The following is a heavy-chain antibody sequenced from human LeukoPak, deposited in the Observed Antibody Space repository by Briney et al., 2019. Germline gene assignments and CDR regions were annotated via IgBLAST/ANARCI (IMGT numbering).Heavy chain of an antibody. CDR1: GFTFSSYA. J-gene: IGHJ4*02. D-gene: IGHD6-19*01. CDR3: AKDLLKRVVAGPDY. CDR2: ISYDGSNK. Sequence: PGGSLRLSCAASGFTFSSYAMHWVRQAPGKGLEWVAVISYDGSNKYYADSVKGRFTISRDNSKNTLYLQMNSLRAEDTAVFYCAKDLLKRVVAGPDYWGQGTLVTVSS. V-gene: IGHV3-30-3*01.